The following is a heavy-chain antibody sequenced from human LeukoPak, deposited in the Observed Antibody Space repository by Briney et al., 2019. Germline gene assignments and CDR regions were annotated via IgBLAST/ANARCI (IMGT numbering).Heavy chain of an antibody. CDR1: GYTFTGYY. CDR3: AREADPISAGWFDP. D-gene: IGHD3-9*01. Sequence: ASVKVSCKASGYTFTGYYMHWVRQAPGQGLEWMGWINPNSGGTNYAQKFQGRVTMTRDTSISTAYMELSRLRPDDTAVYYCAREADPISAGWFDPWGQGTLVTVSS. V-gene: IGHV1-2*02. J-gene: IGHJ5*02. CDR2: INPNSGGT.